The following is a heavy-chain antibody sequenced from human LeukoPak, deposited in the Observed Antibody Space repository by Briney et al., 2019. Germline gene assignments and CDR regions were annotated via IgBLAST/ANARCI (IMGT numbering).Heavy chain of an antibody. D-gene: IGHD3-10*01. J-gene: IGHJ4*02. V-gene: IGHV3-33*08. Sequence: GGSLRLSCAASGFTFSSYAMSWVRQAPGKGLEWVAVIWYGGSNKYYADSVKGRFTISRDNSKNTLFLQMNSLRAEDTAVYYCARDMGIGELFLDYWGQGTLVTVSS. CDR3: ARDMGIGELFLDY. CDR2: IWYGGSNK. CDR1: GFTFSSYA.